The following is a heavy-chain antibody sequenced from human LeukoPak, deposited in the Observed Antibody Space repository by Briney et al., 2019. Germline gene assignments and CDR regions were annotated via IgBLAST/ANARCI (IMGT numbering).Heavy chain of an antibody. D-gene: IGHD6-19*01. CDR2: IYTSGST. CDR1: GGSISSYY. V-gene: IGHV4-4*07. Sequence: SETLSLTCTVSGGSISSYYWSWIRQPAGKGLEWIGRIYTSGSTNYNPSLKSRVTMSVDTSKNQFSLKLSSVTTADTAVYYCARVAAVAGLDYYYYYYMDVWGKGTTVTISS. J-gene: IGHJ6*03. CDR3: ARVAAVAGLDYYYYYYMDV.